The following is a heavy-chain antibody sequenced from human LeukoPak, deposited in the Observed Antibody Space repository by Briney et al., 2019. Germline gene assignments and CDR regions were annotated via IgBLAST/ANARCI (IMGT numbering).Heavy chain of an antibody. CDR3: ARAYCDSTICYYFDY. CDR2: IYYTGGT. D-gene: IGHD2-2*01. CDR1: GGSIGTYY. V-gene: IGHV4-59*01. Sequence: SETLSLTCIVSGGSIGTYYWSWIRQPPGRGLEWIGYIYYTGGTNYNPSLKSRVALSVDTSKNQFSLKVNSVTPTDAAVYYCARAYCDSTICYYFDYWGQGTLVTVSS. J-gene: IGHJ4*02.